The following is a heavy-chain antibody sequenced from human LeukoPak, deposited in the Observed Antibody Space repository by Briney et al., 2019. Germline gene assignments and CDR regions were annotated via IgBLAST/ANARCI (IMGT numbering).Heavy chain of an antibody. Sequence: PSETLSLTCTVSGDSFSSGGYTWIRQLPGMGLEWIGYVFSSVRTYYNKSLMGRVTISLDTSKNQFSLRLSSVTAADTAVYYCARGRTQFSDGSGLNWFDPWGQGTLVTVSS. V-gene: IGHV4-31*03. CDR3: ARGRTQFSDGSGLNWFDP. J-gene: IGHJ5*02. CDR1: GDSFSSGGY. CDR2: VFSSVRT. D-gene: IGHD3-22*01.